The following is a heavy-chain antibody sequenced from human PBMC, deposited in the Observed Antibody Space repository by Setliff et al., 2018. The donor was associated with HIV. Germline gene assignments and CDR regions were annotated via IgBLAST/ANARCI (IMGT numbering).Heavy chain of an antibody. CDR2: IIPIFGTP. CDR1: GGIFSRFA. J-gene: IGHJ6*03. D-gene: IGHD1-1*01. Sequence: EASVKVSCKASGGIFSRFAFSWVRQAPGQGLEWMGGIIPIFGTPNYAQKFQGRVTITTDESTNTVYMELYSLTSEDTAIYYFASSAGAVPTTAPYGDYYYYFYMDVWGKGTTVTVSS. CDR3: ASSAGAVPTTAPYGDYYYYFYMDV. V-gene: IGHV1-69*05.